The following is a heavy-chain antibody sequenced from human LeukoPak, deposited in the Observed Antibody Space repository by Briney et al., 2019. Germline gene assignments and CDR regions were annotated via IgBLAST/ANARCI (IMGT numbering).Heavy chain of an antibody. V-gene: IGHV4-39*01. CDR3: ARHLPGIAAAGTLGWFDP. J-gene: IGHJ5*02. CDR1: GGSISSSSYY. CDR2: IYYSGST. Sequence: SETLSLTCTVSGGSISSSSYYWGWIRQPPGKGLEWIGSIYYSGSTYYSPSLKSRVTISVDTSKNQFSLKLSSVTAADTAVYYCARHLPGIAAAGTLGWFDPWGQGTLVTVSS. D-gene: IGHD6-13*01.